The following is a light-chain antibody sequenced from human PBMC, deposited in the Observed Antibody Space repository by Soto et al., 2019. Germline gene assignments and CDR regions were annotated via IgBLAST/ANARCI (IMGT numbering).Light chain of an antibody. J-gene: IGKJ5*01. V-gene: IGKV3-11*01. CDR1: QSVSRY. CDR3: QQRSNWIT. CDR2: DAS. Sequence: EIVLTQSPGTLFLSAGERATLSCRASQSVSRYLAWYQQKPGQAPRXLIYDASYRATGIPARFSGSGSGTDFTLTISSLEPEDFAIYYCQQRSNWITFGQGTRLEI.